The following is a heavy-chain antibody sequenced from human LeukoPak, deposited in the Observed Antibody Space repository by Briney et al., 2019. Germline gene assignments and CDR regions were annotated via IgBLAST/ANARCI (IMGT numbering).Heavy chain of an antibody. CDR2: IYYSGST. CDR3: ARVWKPDLYGMDV. Sequence: PSETLSLTCTVSGGSINSGDYYWSWIRQPPGKGLEWIGYIYYSGSTYYNPSLKSRVTISLDTSKNQFSLKLSSVTAADTAACYCARVWKPDLYGMDVWGQGTTVTVSS. V-gene: IGHV4-30-4*01. CDR1: GGSINSGDYY. J-gene: IGHJ6*02. D-gene: IGHD1-1*01.